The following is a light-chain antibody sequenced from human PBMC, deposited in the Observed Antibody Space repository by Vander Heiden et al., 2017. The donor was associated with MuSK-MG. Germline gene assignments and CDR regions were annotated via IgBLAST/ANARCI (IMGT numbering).Light chain of an antibody. CDR2: RAS. J-gene: IGKJ2*01. Sequence: DMQMTQPRSTLSACVVDRVTITCRASLSVDDSLAWSKQKPGKAPKLLIYRASSLETGVPSRFSGSGSGTEFTLTISSLQPEDFATYYCKQDNSYSRTFGQGTKVEIK. CDR1: LSVDDS. CDR3: KQDNSYSRT. V-gene: IGKV1-5*03.